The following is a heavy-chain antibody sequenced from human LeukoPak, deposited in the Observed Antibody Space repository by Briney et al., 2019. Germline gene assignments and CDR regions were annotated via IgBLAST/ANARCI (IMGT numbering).Heavy chain of an antibody. CDR2: IWPGDSNT. V-gene: IGHV5-51*01. CDR3: ARHVTAVTTSWFDP. Sequence: GESLKISCKGSGYSFTDYWIGRGRQMPGKGLEWMGIIWPGDSNTRYSPSFQGQVTISADRSISTAYLQWNSLKASDTAMYYCARHVTAVTTSWFDPWGQGTLVTVSS. D-gene: IGHD4-11*01. J-gene: IGHJ5*02. CDR1: GYSFTDYW.